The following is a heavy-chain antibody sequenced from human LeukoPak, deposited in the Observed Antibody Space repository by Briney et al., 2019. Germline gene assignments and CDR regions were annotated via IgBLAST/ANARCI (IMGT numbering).Heavy chain of an antibody. V-gene: IGHV3-30*18. Sequence: TGGSLRLSCAAAGFTFGSYGMHWVSQAPGKGLEWVSVISYDGSKKYYGASVKGRFTISRDDSQNTLYLQMNSLRVEDTAVYYCAKGDSTTSSLDYWGQGTLVTVSS. CDR3: AKGDSTTSSLDY. D-gene: IGHD2-2*01. CDR2: ISYDGSKK. CDR1: GFTFGSYG. J-gene: IGHJ4*02.